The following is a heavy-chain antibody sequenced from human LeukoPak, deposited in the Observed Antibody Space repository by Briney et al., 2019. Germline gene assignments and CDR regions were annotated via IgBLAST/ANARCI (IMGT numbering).Heavy chain of an antibody. J-gene: IGHJ6*03. V-gene: IGHV3-48*03. CDR1: GFTFSSYE. Sequence: GGSLRLSCAASGFTFSSYEMNWVRQAPGKGLEWIAYIRTSGITTYYADSVKGRFTISRDNAKNSLYLQMNSLRAEDTAVYYCARSSSGSGGYYMDVWGKGTTVTVSS. CDR2: IRTSGITT. CDR3: ARSSSGSGGYYMDV. D-gene: IGHD1-26*01.